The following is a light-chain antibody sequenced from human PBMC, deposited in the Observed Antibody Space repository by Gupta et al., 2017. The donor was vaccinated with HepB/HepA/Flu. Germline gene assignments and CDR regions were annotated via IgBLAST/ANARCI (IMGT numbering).Light chain of an antibody. Sequence: SYELTQPPSVSVSPGQTASITCLGDKLGDKYACCYQQKPGQSPVLVIYQDSKRPSGIPERFSGSNSGNTATLTISGNQAMDEGDYYGQAGDSSVVFGGGTKLTVL. CDR2: QDS. CDR1: KLGDKY. CDR3: QAGDSSVV. J-gene: IGLJ2*01. V-gene: IGLV3-1*01.